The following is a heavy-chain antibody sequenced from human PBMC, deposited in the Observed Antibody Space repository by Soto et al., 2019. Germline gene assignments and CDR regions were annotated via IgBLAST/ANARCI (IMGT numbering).Heavy chain of an antibody. D-gene: IGHD2-2*01. J-gene: IGHJ5*02. CDR1: GDSITSIYH. CDR2: IYHSGST. V-gene: IGHV4-38-2*02. Sequence: PSETLSLTCAVSGDSITSIYHWAWIRQPPGRGLEWVASIYHSGSTYCNRSLKSRVTISVDASKDQFSLKLSSVTAADAAVYYCARDRHCSSTSCPAGWFDPWGQGTLVTVSS. CDR3: ARDRHCSSTSCPAGWFDP.